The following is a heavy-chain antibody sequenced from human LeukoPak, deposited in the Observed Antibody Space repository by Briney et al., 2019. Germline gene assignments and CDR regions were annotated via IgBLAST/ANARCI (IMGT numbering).Heavy chain of an antibody. V-gene: IGHV4-59*12. CDR3: ARVIADSSGYYYFFRGLDAFDI. CDR1: GGSISSYY. CDR2: IYHRGST. Sequence: SETLSLTCTVSGGSISSYYWSWIRQPPGKGLEWIGYIYHRGSTSYNPSLKSRVTISLDKSRNQFSLNLSSVTAADTAVYYCARVIADSSGYYYFFRGLDAFDIWGQGTMVTVSS. J-gene: IGHJ3*02. D-gene: IGHD3-22*01.